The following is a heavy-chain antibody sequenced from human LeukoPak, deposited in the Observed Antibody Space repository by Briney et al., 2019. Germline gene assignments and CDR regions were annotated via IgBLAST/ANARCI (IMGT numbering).Heavy chain of an antibody. CDR3: ASPLDYGAELDV. Sequence: SETLSLTCTVSGGSISSSIYYWGWIRQPPGKGLEWIGSIYYSGSTYYNPSLKSRVTISVDTSKNQFSLKLSSVTAADTAVYYCASPLDYGAELDVWGQGTTVTVSS. D-gene: IGHD4-17*01. J-gene: IGHJ6*02. V-gene: IGHV4-39*01. CDR1: GGSISSSIYY. CDR2: IYYSGST.